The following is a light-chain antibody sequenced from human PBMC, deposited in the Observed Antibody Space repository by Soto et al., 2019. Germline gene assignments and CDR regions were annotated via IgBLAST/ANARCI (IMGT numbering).Light chain of an antibody. CDR2: CAS. V-gene: IGKV3-20*01. CDR1: QIVSNNY. CDR3: QQYGSSGT. J-gene: IGKJ1*01. Sequence: EIVLTQSPGTLSLSPGERATLSCRAIQIVSNNYLAWYQQKPGQAPRRPIYCASNRATGIPDRFIGSGSGTDCTLTISRLEPEDFAVYYCQQYGSSGTFGQGT.